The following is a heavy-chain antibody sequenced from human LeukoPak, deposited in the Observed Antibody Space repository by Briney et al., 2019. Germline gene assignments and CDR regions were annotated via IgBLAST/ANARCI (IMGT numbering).Heavy chain of an antibody. V-gene: IGHV4-59*08. CDR3: ARHHPYSSSPAAFDI. J-gene: IGHJ3*02. Sequence: PSETLSLTCTVSGGSISSYYWSWIRQPPGKGLEWIGYIYYSGSTNYNPSLKSRVTISVDTSKNQFSLKLSSVTAADTAVYYCARHHPYSSSPAAFDIWGQGTMVTVSS. CDR2: IYYSGST. CDR1: GGSISSYY. D-gene: IGHD6-13*01.